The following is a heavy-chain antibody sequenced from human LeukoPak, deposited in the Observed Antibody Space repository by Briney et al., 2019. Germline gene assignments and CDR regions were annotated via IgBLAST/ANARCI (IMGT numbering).Heavy chain of an antibody. V-gene: IGHV4-59*12. CDR1: GDSIRTYY. D-gene: IGHD3-22*01. CDR2: IIDTGST. Sequence: SETLSLTCSVSGDSIRTYYWSWIRQPPGKGLEWLGYIIDTGSTNYKPSLKTRLTMSVDVSKNQISLKLSSVTAADTAVYYCARGPGYYYDSSGYWGLWGQGTMVTVSS. CDR3: ARGPGYYYDSSGYWGL. J-gene: IGHJ3*01.